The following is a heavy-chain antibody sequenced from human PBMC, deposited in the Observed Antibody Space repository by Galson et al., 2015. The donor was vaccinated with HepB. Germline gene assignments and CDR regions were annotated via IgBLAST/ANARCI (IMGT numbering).Heavy chain of an antibody. CDR3: ARALPSGIRGGRVFDH. CDR2: ISSSGSYI. Sequence: SLRLSCAASGFNFSLYSMNWVRQAPGKGLELVSSISSSGSYIYYGDSVKGRCTVSRDSAKTSVYLQMNSLRGDDTAVYYCARALPSGIRGGRVFDHWGQGTLVTVSS. J-gene: IGHJ4*02. V-gene: IGHV3-21*01. CDR1: GFNFSLYS. D-gene: IGHD3-10*01.